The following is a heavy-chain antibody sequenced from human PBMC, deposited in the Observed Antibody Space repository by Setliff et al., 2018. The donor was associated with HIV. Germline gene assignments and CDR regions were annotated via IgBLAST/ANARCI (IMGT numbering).Heavy chain of an antibody. CDR2: IRYDGSSK. V-gene: IGHV3-30*02. D-gene: IGHD1-26*01. CDR1: GFTFGDYA. CDR3: AKDRVGAADY. J-gene: IGHJ4*02. Sequence: GGSLRLSCTASGFTFGDYAVSWVRQAPGKGLEWVAFIRYDGSSKYYADSVKGRFTISRDNSKNTLYLQMNSLRAEDTAVYYCAKDRVGAADYWGQGTLVTVSS.